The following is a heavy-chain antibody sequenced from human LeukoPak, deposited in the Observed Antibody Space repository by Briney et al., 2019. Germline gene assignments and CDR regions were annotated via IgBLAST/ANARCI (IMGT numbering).Heavy chain of an antibody. CDR2: ISAYNGNT. Sequence: GASVKVSCKASGYTFTSYGISWVRQAPGQGLEWMGWISAYNGNTNYAQKLQGRVTMTTDTSTSTAYMELRSLRSDDTAVYYCARDLPQDYYGSSPAPDYWGQGTLVTVSS. CDR3: ARDLPQDYYGSSPAPDY. CDR1: GYTFTSYG. J-gene: IGHJ4*02. D-gene: IGHD3-22*01. V-gene: IGHV1-18*01.